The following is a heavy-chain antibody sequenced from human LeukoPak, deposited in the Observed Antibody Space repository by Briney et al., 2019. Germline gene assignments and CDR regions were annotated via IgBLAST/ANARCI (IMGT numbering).Heavy chain of an antibody. J-gene: IGHJ5*02. D-gene: IGHD1-14*01. CDR3: ARSEWFDP. V-gene: IGHV3-48*01. CDR2: ISSSSTI. Sequence: QTGGSLRLSCAASGFTVSSYSMNWVRQAPGKGLEWVSYISSSSTIYYADPVRGRFTISRDNAKNSLYLEMNSLRAEDTAVYYCARSEWFDPWGQGTLVTVSS. CDR1: GFTVSSYS.